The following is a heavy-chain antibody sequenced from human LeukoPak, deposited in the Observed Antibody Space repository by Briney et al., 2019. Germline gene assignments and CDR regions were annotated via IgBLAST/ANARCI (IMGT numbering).Heavy chain of an antibody. CDR1: GFTFSVNW. Sequence: GGSLRLSCAASGFTFSVNWMTWVRQAPGRGLEWVANIKPDGSEKYYADSVKGRFTISRDNTKNSLYLEMNSLRAEDTALYYCARDFDWGQGTLVTVSS. V-gene: IGHV3-7*04. CDR3: ARDFD. CDR2: IKPDGSEK. J-gene: IGHJ4*02.